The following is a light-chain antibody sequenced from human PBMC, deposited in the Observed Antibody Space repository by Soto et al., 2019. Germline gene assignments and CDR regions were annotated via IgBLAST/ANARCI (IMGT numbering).Light chain of an antibody. CDR2: DAS. CDR1: QSVSSY. J-gene: IGKJ1*01. Sequence: EIVLTQSPATLSLSPGERATLSCRARQSVSSYLVWYQQKPGQAPRLLIYDASNMATGIPARFSGSGSGTDFALTISRLEPEDFAVYYCQQRSSWPWTFGQGTKVEIK. V-gene: IGKV3-11*01. CDR3: QQRSSWPWT.